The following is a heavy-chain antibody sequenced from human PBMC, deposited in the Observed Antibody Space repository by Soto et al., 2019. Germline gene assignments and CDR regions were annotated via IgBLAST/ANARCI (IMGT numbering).Heavy chain of an antibody. CDR3: ATVGLRLHLPHFDY. CDR1: GGSISSGGYY. V-gene: IGHV4-31*03. J-gene: IGHJ4*02. CDR2: IYYSGST. D-gene: IGHD4-17*01. Sequence: PSETLSLTCTVSGGSISSGGYYWSWIRQHPGKGLEWIGYIYYSGSTYYNPSLKSRVTISVDTSKNQFSLKLSSVTAADTAVYYCATVGLRLHLPHFDYWGQGTLVTVSS.